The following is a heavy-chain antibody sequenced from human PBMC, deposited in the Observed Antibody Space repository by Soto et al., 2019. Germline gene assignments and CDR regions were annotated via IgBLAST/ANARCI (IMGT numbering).Heavy chain of an antibody. CDR1: GNSFTNYW. J-gene: IGHJ4*02. CDR3: ARHGVGDILTGQPDY. Sequence: GQSLKICWKGSGNSFTNYWIGWVRQMPGKGMEWMGIIYPGDSDTRYSPSFQGQVTISADKSISTAYLQWSSLKASDTAMYYCARHGVGDILTGQPDYWGQGTLVTVSS. CDR2: IYPGDSDT. V-gene: IGHV5-51*01. D-gene: IGHD3-9*01.